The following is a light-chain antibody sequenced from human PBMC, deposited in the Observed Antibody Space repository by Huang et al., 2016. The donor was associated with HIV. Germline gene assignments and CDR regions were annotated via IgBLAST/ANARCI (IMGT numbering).Light chain of an antibody. CDR2: KAS. J-gene: IGKJ1*01. CDR3: QQYDNYPWT. CDR1: QSISSW. V-gene: IGKV1-5*03. Sequence: DIQMTQSPSTLSESVGDRVTITCRASQSISSWLAWYQQKPGKAHKLLIYKASNLENGVPSRFSGSASGTAFTLTISSLQPDDFATYFCQQYDNYPWTFGQETRVEIK.